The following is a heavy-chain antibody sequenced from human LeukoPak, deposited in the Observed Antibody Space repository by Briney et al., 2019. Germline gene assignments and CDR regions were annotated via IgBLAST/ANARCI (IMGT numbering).Heavy chain of an antibody. Sequence: SVKVSCKASGYTFTSYGISWVRQAPGQGLEWMGGIIPIFGTANYAQKFQGRVTITADESTSTAYMELSSLRSEDTAVYYCAAMTYYYGSGTSHIWGQGTMVTVSS. CDR1: GYTFTSYG. D-gene: IGHD3-10*01. J-gene: IGHJ3*02. CDR3: AAMTYYYGSGTSHI. V-gene: IGHV1-69*13. CDR2: IIPIFGTA.